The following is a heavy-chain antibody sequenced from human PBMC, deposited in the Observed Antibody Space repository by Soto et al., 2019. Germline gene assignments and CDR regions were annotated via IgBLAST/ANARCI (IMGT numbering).Heavy chain of an antibody. J-gene: IGHJ6*02. D-gene: IGHD5-18*01. CDR3: ARGRGYSYGYLPGMDV. Sequence: PSETLSLTCAVYGGSFSGYYWSWIRQPPGKGLEWVGEINHSGSTNYNPSLKSRVTISVDTSKNQFSLKLSSVTAADTAVYYCARGRGYSYGYLPGMDVWGQGTTVTVS. CDR2: INHSGST. CDR1: GGSFSGYY. V-gene: IGHV4-34*01.